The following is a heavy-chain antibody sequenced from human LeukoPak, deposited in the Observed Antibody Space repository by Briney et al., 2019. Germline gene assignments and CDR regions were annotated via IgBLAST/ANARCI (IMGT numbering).Heavy chain of an antibody. Sequence: GGSLRLSCAASGFTFSSYWMSWVRQAPGKGLEWVANIKQDGSEKYYVDSVKGRFTISRDNAKNSLYLQMNSLRAEDTAVYYCARVYGVRGDSSGPAGYWGQGTLVIVSS. D-gene: IGHD3-22*01. CDR2: IKQDGSEK. CDR3: ARVYGVRGDSSGPAGY. CDR1: GFTFSSYW. V-gene: IGHV3-7*01. J-gene: IGHJ4*02.